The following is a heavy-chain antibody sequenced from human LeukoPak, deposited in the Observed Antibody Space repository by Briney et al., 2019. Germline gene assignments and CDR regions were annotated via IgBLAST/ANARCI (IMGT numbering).Heavy chain of an antibody. CDR1: GFTFSSYE. CDR3: ARVHYNTAMVDSDY. J-gene: IGHJ4*02. CDR2: ISSSGSSI. D-gene: IGHD5-18*01. Sequence: GESLTLSCAASGFTFSSYEKHWVRPGQGKGREWNSYISSSGSSIYYADSVKGPFTIARDNGKNSLYLQMNSLRAEDTAVYYCARVHYNTAMVDSDYWGQGTLVTVSS. V-gene: IGHV3-48*03.